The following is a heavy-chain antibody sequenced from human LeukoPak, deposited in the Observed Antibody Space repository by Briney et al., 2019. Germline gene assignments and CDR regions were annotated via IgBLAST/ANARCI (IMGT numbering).Heavy chain of an antibody. CDR1: GGTFSSYA. J-gene: IGHJ6*04. V-gene: IGHV1-69*13. CDR2: IIPIFGTA. Sequence: ASVKVSCKASGGTFSSYAISWVRQAPGQGLEWMGGIIPIFGTANYAQKFQGRVTITADESTSTAYMELSSLRSEDTAVYYCARKGVTMVRGVNYYYGMDVWGKGTTVTVSS. D-gene: IGHD3-10*01. CDR3: ARKGVTMVRGVNYYYGMDV.